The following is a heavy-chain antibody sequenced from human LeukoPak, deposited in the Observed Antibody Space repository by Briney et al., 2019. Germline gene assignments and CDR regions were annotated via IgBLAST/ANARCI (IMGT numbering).Heavy chain of an antibody. Sequence: GGSLRLSCAASGFTFNTYSMNWVRQAPGKGLEWVSSISSDSRYIYYADSLKGRFFISRDNAKNSLYLQMNSLRVEDTAVYYCARGDGGDSYYKTYWGRGTLVTVSS. V-gene: IGHV3-21*01. CDR1: GFTFNTYS. CDR3: ARGDGGDSYYKTY. CDR2: ISSDSRYI. J-gene: IGHJ4*02. D-gene: IGHD4-11*01.